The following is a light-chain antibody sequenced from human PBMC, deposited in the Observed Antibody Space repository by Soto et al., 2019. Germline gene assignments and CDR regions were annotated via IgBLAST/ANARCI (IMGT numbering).Light chain of an antibody. CDR1: QTVSTY. V-gene: IGKV3-11*01. J-gene: IGKJ4*01. CDR2: GAS. Sequence: IVLTQSPATLSLSPGERATLSCRARQTVSTYLCWYQHKPGQAPRLLIYGASNRATGIPARFSGSGSGTDFTLTISSLEPEDSAVYYCQQRYNWLTFGGGTKVEIK. CDR3: QQRYNWLT.